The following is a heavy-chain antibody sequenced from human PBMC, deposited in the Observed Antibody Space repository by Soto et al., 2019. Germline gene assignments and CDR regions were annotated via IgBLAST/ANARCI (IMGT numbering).Heavy chain of an antibody. Sequence: GGSLRLSCAASGFTFSDYYMSWIRQAPGKGLEWVSYISSSGSTIYYADSVKGRFTISRDNAKNSLYLQMNSLRAEDTAVYYCASSPSDYDFWSGNAFDIWGQGTMVTVSS. CDR3: ASSPSDYDFWSGNAFDI. CDR2: ISSSGSTI. J-gene: IGHJ3*02. V-gene: IGHV3-11*01. CDR1: GFTFSDYY. D-gene: IGHD3-3*01.